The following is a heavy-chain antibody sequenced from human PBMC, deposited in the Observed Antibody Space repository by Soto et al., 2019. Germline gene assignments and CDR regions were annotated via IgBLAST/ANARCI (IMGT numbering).Heavy chain of an antibody. CDR2: ISYDGSNK. CDR1: GFTFSSYG. Sequence: PGGSLRLSCAASGFTFSSYGMHWVRQAPGKGLEWVAVISYDGSNKYYADPVKGRFTISRDNSKNTLYLQMNSLRAEDTAVYYCARVIYCGGDCWGWFDPWGQGTLVTVSS. CDR3: ARVIYCGGDCWGWFDP. J-gene: IGHJ5*02. D-gene: IGHD2-21*02. V-gene: IGHV3-30*03.